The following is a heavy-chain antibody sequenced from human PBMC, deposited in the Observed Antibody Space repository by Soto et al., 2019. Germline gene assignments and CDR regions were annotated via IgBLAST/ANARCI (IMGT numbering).Heavy chain of an antibody. CDR2: IIPIFGTA. V-gene: IGHV1-69*13. CDR1: GGTFSSYA. Sequence: SVKVSCKASGGTFSSYAISWVRQAPGQGLEWMGGIIPIFGTANYAQKFQGRVTITADESTSTAYMELSSLRSEDTAVYYCASSSMVLAVAGTFYFDYWGQGTLVTVSS. CDR3: ASSSMVLAVAGTFYFDY. D-gene: IGHD6-19*01. J-gene: IGHJ4*02.